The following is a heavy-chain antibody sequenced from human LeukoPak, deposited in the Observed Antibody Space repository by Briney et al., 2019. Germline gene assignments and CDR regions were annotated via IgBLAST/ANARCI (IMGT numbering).Heavy chain of an antibody. CDR3: ARDTTYQLLPFDY. CDR1: GFTFSSYA. CDR2: ISSSSSTI. Sequence: GGSLRLSCAASGFTFSSYAMSWVRQAPGKGLEWVSYISSSSSTIYYADSVKGRFTISRDNAKNSLYLQMNSLRAEDTAVYYCARDTTYQLLPFDYWGQGTLVTVSS. J-gene: IGHJ4*02. V-gene: IGHV3-48*04. D-gene: IGHD2-2*01.